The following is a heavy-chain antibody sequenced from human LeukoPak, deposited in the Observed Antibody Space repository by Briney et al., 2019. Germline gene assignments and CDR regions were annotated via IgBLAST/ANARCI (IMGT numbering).Heavy chain of an antibody. CDR3: ARRGRSSGSAQYYFDY. V-gene: IGHV3-23*01. Sequence: PGGSLRLSCAASGFTFSSYAMSWVRQAPGKGLEWVSVISGSGGTTYYADSVKGRFTISRDNSKNTLYLQMNSLRAEDTALYYCARRGRSSGSAQYYFDYWGQGALVTVSS. J-gene: IGHJ4*02. CDR1: GFTFSSYA. CDR2: ISGSGGTT. D-gene: IGHD3-22*01.